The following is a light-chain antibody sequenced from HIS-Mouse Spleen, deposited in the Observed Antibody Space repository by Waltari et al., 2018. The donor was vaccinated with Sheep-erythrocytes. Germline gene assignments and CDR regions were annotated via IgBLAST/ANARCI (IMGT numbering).Light chain of an antibody. CDR1: QGISSW. CDR2: AAS. J-gene: IGKJ1*01. CDR3: QQYYSTPPT. V-gene: IGKV1-12*01. Sequence: DIQMTQSPSSVSASVGDRVTITCRASQGISSWLAWYQQKPGKAPNLLIYAASRLQSGVPSRFSGSGSGTDFTLTISSLQAEDVAVYYCQQYYSTPPTFGQGTKVEIK.